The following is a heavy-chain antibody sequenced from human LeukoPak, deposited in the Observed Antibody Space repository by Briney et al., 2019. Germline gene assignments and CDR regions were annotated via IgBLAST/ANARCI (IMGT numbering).Heavy chain of an antibody. D-gene: IGHD2-21*02. CDR3: VRRTANHFDY. V-gene: IGHV3-64D*09. CDR1: GFTLSSNA. Sequence: GGSLRLSCSASGFTLSSNAMHWVCQAPGKGLEYVSAISYNGGSTYYADSVKGRFTISRDNSKNTLYLQMSSLRAEDTAVFYCVRRTANHFDYWGQGTLVTVSS. CDR2: ISYNGGST. J-gene: IGHJ4*02.